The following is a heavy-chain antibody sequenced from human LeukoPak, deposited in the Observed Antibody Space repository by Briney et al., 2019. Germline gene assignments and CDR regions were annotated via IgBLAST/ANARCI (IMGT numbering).Heavy chain of an antibody. Sequence: GASVKVSCKASGYTFTGYYMHWVRQAPGQGLEWMGWINPNSGGTNNAQNFQGRVTMTRDKSISTAYMEVSRLRSDDTAVYYCAREDSSGYDYWGQGTLVTVSS. CDR1: GYTFTGYY. CDR3: AREDSSGYDY. J-gene: IGHJ4*02. V-gene: IGHV1-2*02. CDR2: INPNSGGT. D-gene: IGHD3-22*01.